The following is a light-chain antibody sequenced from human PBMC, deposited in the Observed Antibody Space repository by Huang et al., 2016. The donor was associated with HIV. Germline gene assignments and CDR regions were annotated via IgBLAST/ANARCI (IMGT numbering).Light chain of an antibody. J-gene: IGKJ4*01. Sequence: DIQMTQSPSSLSASVGDRVTITCRASQSISSYLNWYQQKPGKAPKLLLYAASSLQGGVPSRFSGSGSGTDFTLTISSLQPEDFATYYCQQSYSPLTFGGGTKVEIK. V-gene: IGKV1-39*01. CDR1: QSISSY. CDR3: QQSYSPLT. CDR2: AAS.